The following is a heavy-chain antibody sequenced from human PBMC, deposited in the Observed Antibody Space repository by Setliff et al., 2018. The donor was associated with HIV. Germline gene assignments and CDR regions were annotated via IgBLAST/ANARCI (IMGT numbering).Heavy chain of an antibody. J-gene: IGHJ4*02. V-gene: IGHV4-34*01. CDR2: INHSGST. CDR1: GGSINSHY. Sequence: SETLSLTCTVSGGSINSHYWSWIRQSPGEGLEWIGEINHSGSTSYNPPLKSRVTISVDTSKNQFSLKLTSVTAADTAVYYCARSWGSGSYPYWGQGTLVTVSS. CDR3: ARSWGSGSYPY. D-gene: IGHD3-10*01.